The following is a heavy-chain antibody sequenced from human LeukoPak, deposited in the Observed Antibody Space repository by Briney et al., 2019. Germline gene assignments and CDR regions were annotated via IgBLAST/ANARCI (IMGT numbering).Heavy chain of an antibody. J-gene: IGHJ4*02. D-gene: IGHD6-19*01. CDR2: INHSGST. CDR1: GGSFSGYY. V-gene: IGHV4-34*01. CDR3: ARGRYGSGWSTEKTYYFDY. Sequence: SETLSLTCAVYGGSFSGYYWSWIRQPPGKGLEWIGEINHSGSTNYNPSLKSRVTISVDTSKNQFSLKLSSVTAADTAVYYCARGRYGSGWSTEKTYYFDYWGQGTLVTVSS.